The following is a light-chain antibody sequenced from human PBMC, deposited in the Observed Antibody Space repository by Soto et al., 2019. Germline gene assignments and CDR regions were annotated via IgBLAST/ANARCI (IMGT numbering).Light chain of an antibody. CDR2: DAS. J-gene: IGKJ4*01. CDR1: QSVNSN. V-gene: IGKV3-11*01. Sequence: EIALTQSPATLSLSPGESAALSCRASQSVNSNLAWYQQKPGQAPRLLIYDASRRATGIPARFSGTGSGTDFTLTISSLEPEDFAVYYCQQRSNWPAFGGGTKVDI. CDR3: QQRSNWPA.